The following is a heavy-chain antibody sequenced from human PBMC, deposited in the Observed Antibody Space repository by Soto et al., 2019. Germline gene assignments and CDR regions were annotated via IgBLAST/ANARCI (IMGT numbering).Heavy chain of an antibody. Sequence: QITLKESGPTLVKPTQTLTLTCTFSGFSLSTSGVGVGWIRQPPGKALEWLALIYWDDDKRYSPSLRSRLTISKDTSKTQVVLTMTNMDPANTATYYCIQSRCGGDCLQSYASHYYYGLDVWGQGTPVAVSS. J-gene: IGHJ6*02. D-gene: IGHD2-21*02. CDR2: IYWDDDK. CDR3: IQSRCGGDCLQSYASHYYYGLDV. CDR1: GFSLSTSGVG. V-gene: IGHV2-5*02.